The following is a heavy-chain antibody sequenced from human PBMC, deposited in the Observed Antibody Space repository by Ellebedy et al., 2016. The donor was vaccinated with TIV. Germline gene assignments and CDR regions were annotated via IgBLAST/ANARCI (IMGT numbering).Heavy chain of an antibody. D-gene: IGHD2-15*01. CDR2: ISSSSSTI. Sequence: GESLKISCAASGFTFSSYSINWVRQAPGKGLEWVSYISSSSSTIYYADSVKGRFTISRDNAKNSLYLQMNSLRDEDTAVYYCARCCSSGSCHYYYGMDVWGQGTTVTVSS. CDR1: GFTFSSYS. V-gene: IGHV3-48*02. CDR3: ARCCSSGSCHYYYGMDV. J-gene: IGHJ6*02.